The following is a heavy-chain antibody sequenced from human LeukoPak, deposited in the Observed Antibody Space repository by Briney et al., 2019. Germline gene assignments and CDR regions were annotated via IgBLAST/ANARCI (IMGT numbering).Heavy chain of an antibody. CDR3: ASPAGVVTNQWFDP. J-gene: IGHJ5*02. CDR1: GGSISSSSYY. V-gene: IGHV4-39*01. Sequence: SETLSLTCTVSGGSISSSSYYWGWIRQPPGKGLEWIGSIYYSGSTYYNPSLKSRVTISVDTSKNQFSLKLSSVTAAGTAVYYCASPAGVVTNQWFDPWGQGTLVTVSS. CDR2: IYYSGST. D-gene: IGHD3-3*01.